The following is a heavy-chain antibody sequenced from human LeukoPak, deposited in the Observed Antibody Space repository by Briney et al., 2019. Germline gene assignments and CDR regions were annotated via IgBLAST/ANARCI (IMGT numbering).Heavy chain of an antibody. Sequence: SETLSLTCAFYGGSFSGYYWSWIRQPPGKGLEWIGEFNHSGSTNYNPSLKSRVTISVDTSKNQFPLKLSSVTAADTAVYYCARGSIRAPGSGSWLSRNQYYFDYWGQGTLVTVSS. CDR3: ARGSIRAPGSGSWLSRNQYYFDY. J-gene: IGHJ4*02. V-gene: IGHV4-34*01. D-gene: IGHD6-13*01. CDR2: FNHSGST. CDR1: GGSFSGYY.